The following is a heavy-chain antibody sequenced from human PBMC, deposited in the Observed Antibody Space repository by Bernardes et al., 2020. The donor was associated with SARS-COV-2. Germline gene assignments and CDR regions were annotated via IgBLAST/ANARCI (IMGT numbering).Heavy chain of an antibody. CDR3: FDL. CDR1: GFTFSDYY. Sequence: GGSLRLSCSASGFTFSDYYMSWIRQVPGKGLESIAYIGANDNNIFYADSVKNLFSLTLTSVTAADTAVYYCARDASVSSRGYFDLWGRGTLATVSS. D-gene: IGHD4-17*01. J-gene: IGHJ4*02. V-gene: IGHV3-11*01. CDR2: IGANDNNI.